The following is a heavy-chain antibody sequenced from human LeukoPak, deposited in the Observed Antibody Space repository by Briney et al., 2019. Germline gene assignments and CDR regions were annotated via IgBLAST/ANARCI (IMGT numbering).Heavy chain of an antibody. CDR3: ARWRGSGNYYDY. CDR1: GFSFSSYA. CDR2: ISTSGGGT. Sequence: SGGSLRLSCTASGFSFSSYAMCWVRQAPGKGLEYVSAISTSGGGTYYANSMKGRFSISRDNSKNTLYLQMGSLRAEDMAVYYCARWRGSGNYYDYWGQGTLVSVSS. J-gene: IGHJ4*02. D-gene: IGHD3-10*01. V-gene: IGHV3-64*01.